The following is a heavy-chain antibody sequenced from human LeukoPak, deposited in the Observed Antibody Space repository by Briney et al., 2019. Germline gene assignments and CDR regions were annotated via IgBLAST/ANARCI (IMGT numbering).Heavy chain of an antibody. CDR2: IYYSGST. V-gene: IGHV4-30-4*08. CDR3: ARGRDYDILTGTLNWPDP. Sequence: SETLSLTCTVSGGSISSGDYYWSWIRQPPGKGLEWIGYIYYSGSTYYNPSLKSRVTISVDTSKNQFSLKLSSVTAADTAVYYCARGRDYDILTGTLNWPDPWGQGTLVTVSS. J-gene: IGHJ5*02. D-gene: IGHD3-9*01. CDR1: GGSISSGDYY.